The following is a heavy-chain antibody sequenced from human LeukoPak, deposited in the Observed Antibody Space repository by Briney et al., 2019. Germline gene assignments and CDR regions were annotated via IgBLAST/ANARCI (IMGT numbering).Heavy chain of an antibody. D-gene: IGHD2-2*01. Sequence: GGSLRLSCAASGFTFSSYSMNWVRQAPEKGLEWVSSISSSSSYIYYADSVKGRFTISRDNAKNSLYLQMNSLRAEDTAVYYCARQCSSTSCYHWFDPWGQGTLVTVSS. CDR3: ARQCSSTSCYHWFDP. V-gene: IGHV3-21*01. CDR1: GFTFSSYS. J-gene: IGHJ5*02. CDR2: ISSSSSYI.